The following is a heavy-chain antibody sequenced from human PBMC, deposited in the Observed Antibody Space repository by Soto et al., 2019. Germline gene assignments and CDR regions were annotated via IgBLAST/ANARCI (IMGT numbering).Heavy chain of an antibody. V-gene: IGHV3-48*03. D-gene: IGHD1-26*01. CDR2: ISSSGSTI. CDR3: ASSHYEPYSATQKGGAFDI. CDR1: GFTFSSYE. Sequence: EVQLVESGGGLVQPGGSLRLSCAASGFTFSSYEMNWVRQAPGKGLEWVSYISSSGSTIYYADSVKGRFTISRDNAKNSLYLQMNSLRAEDTAVYYCASSHYEPYSATQKGGAFDIWGQGTMVTVSS. J-gene: IGHJ3*02.